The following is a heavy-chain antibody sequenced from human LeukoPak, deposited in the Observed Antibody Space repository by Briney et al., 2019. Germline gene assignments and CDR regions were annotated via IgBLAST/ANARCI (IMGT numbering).Heavy chain of an antibody. CDR1: GDSISSGTYY. Sequence: PSETLSLTCTVSGDSISSGTYYWTWIRQPAGKGLEWIGRIYPSGNTNYNPSLKSRVTISVDTSKNQFSLNLSSVTAADTAVYYCARSYSSSSVLSYYYYYMDVWGNGTTATVSS. J-gene: IGHJ6*03. CDR3: ARSYSSSSVLSYYYYYMDV. V-gene: IGHV4-61*02. CDR2: IYPSGNT. D-gene: IGHD6-13*01.